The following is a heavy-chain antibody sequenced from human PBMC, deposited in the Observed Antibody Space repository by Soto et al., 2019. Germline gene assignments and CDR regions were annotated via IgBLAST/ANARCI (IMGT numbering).Heavy chain of an antibody. Sequence: PSETLSLTCTVSGGSISSSSYYWGWIRQPPGKGLEWIGSIYYSGSTYYNPSLKSRVTISVDTSKNQFSLKLSSVTAADTAVYYCVRVVLMVYALDYWGQGTLVT. V-gene: IGHV4-39*01. CDR3: VRVVLMVYALDY. D-gene: IGHD2-8*01. J-gene: IGHJ4*02. CDR2: IYYSGST. CDR1: GGSISSSSYY.